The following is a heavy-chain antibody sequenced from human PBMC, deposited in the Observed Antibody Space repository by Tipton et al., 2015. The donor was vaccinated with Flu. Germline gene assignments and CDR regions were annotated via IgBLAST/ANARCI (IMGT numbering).Heavy chain of an antibody. CDR1: GGSISSFY. Sequence: LSLTCTVSGGSISSFYWSWIRQPAGKGLEWIGRMYSSGTTKYNPSLKSRVTMSVDTSKNQFYLNLSSVTAADTAVYHCARDHQLLRTSANWFDPWGQGTLVTVSS. V-gene: IGHV4-4*07. J-gene: IGHJ5*02. CDR3: ARDHQLLRTSANWFDP. D-gene: IGHD2-2*01. CDR2: MYSSGTT.